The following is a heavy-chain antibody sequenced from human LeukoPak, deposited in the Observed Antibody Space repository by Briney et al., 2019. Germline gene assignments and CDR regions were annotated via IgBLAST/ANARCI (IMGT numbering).Heavy chain of an antibody. CDR1: GYSFSNFW. CDR2: IYPGDSDT. J-gene: IGHJ4*02. V-gene: IGHV5-51*01. CDR3: ARGSSPTNFAY. Sequence: GESLKISCKGSGYSFSNFWIAWVRQMPGKGLEWMGIIYPGDSDTRYSPSFQGQVTISAAKSINTAYLQWSGLKASDTAMYYCARGSSPTNFAYWGQGTLVTVSS. D-gene: IGHD6-6*01.